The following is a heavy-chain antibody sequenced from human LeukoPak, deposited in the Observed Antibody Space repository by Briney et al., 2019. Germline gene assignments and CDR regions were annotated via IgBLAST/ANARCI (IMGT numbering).Heavy chain of an antibody. J-gene: IGHJ5*02. CDR1: GFTFSGYT. CDR2: ISSSSSTI. D-gene: IGHD4-17*01. Sequence: PGGSLRLSCAASGFTFSGYTMNWVRRAPGKGLEWVSYISSSSSTIYYADSVKGRFTISRDNAKNSLYLQMNSLRAEDTAVYYCARDPVKWTVTRNWFDPWGQGTLVTVSS. CDR3: ARDPVKWTVTRNWFDP. V-gene: IGHV3-48*01.